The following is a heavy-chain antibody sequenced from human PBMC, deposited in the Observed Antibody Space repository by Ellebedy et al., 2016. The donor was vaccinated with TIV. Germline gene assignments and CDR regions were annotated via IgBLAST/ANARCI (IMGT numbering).Heavy chain of an antibody. Sequence: MPSETLSLTCTVSAGSISNYYWSWIRQPPGKGLEWIGYIDDSGSTNYNTSLKSRVTISANTSKNQLSLKLNSVTAADTAVYYFARRVYGGYIDYWGQGTLVTVSS. CDR1: AGSISNYY. CDR3: ARRVYGGYIDY. CDR2: IDDSGST. J-gene: IGHJ4*02. V-gene: IGHV4-59*08. D-gene: IGHD4-23*01.